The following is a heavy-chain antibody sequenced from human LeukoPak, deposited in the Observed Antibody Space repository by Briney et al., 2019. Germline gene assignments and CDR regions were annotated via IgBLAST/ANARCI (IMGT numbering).Heavy chain of an antibody. CDR2: FSAYNGNT. CDR1: GYTFTSYG. V-gene: IGHV1-18*01. J-gene: IGHJ3*02. CDR3: ARAKGYSYGPNDAFDI. D-gene: IGHD5-18*01. Sequence: ASVKVSCKASGYTFTSYGISWVRQAPGQGLEWMGWFSAYNGNTNYAQKLQGRFTMTTDTSTSTAYMELRSLRSDDTAVYYCARAKGYSYGPNDAFDIWGQGTMVTVSS.